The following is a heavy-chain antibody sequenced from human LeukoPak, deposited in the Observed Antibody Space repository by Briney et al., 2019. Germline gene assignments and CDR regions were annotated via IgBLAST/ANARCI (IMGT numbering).Heavy chain of an antibody. J-gene: IGHJ5*02. CDR2: ISAYNGNT. CDR1: GYTFTSYG. D-gene: IGHD3-22*01. Sequence: ASVKVSCKASGYTFTSYGISWVRQAPGQGLEWMRWISAYNGNTNYAQKLQGRVTMTTDTSTSTAYMELRSLRSDDTAVYYCALRGSSGYYYFRWFDPWGQGTLVTVSS. CDR3: ALRGSSGYYYFRWFDP. V-gene: IGHV1-18*01.